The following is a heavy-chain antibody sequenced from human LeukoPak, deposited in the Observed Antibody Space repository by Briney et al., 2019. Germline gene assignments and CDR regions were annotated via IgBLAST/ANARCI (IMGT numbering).Heavy chain of an antibody. CDR3: ARDPVGYYDSSGPSEYFQH. D-gene: IGHD3-22*01. CDR1: GYTFTCYY. V-gene: IGHV1-2*02. CDR2: INPHSGGT. J-gene: IGHJ1*01. Sequence: GASVKVSCKASGYTFTCYYMHWVRQAPGQGLEWMGWINPHSGGTNYAQKFQGRVTMTRDTSISTAYMELSRLRSDDTAVYYCARDPVGYYDSSGPSEYFQHWGQGTLVTVSS.